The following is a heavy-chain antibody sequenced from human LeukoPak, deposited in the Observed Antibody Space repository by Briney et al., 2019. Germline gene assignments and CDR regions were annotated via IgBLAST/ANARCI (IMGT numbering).Heavy chain of an antibody. CDR3: AREMSFGVVSGDAFDI. Sequence: GGSLRLSCAASGFTFSSYAMHWVRQAPGKGPEWVAAISYDGSNKYYADSVKGRFTISRDNSKDTLYLQMNSLRAEDTAVYYCAREMSFGVVSGDAFDIWGQGTMVTVSS. CDR2: ISYDGSNK. CDR1: GFTFSSYA. J-gene: IGHJ3*02. V-gene: IGHV3-30-3*01. D-gene: IGHD3-3*01.